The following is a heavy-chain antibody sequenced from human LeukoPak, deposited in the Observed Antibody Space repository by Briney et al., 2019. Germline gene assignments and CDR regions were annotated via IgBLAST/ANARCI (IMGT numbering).Heavy chain of an antibody. D-gene: IGHD3-10*01. J-gene: IGHJ4*02. CDR3: ARARYYYGSGSYYNRGYYFDY. Sequence: GRSLRLSCAASGFTFSSYAMHWVRQAPGKGLEWVAVISYDGSNKYYADSVKGRFTISRDNSKNTLYLQMNSLRAEDTAVYYCARARYYYGSGSYYNRGYYFDYWGQGTLVTVSS. CDR1: GFTFSSYA. CDR2: ISYDGSNK. V-gene: IGHV3-30-3*01.